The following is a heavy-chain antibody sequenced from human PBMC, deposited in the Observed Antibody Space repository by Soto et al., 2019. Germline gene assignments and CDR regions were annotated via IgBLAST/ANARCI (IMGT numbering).Heavy chain of an antibody. J-gene: IGHJ3*02. V-gene: IGHV4-4*02. CDR3: ARGKCDAFDI. CDR1: GVSISIPNW. CDR2: IDHSGTT. Sequence: QVQLQESGPGLVKPSGTLSLTCAVSGVSISIPNWWAWVRQAPGKGLEWIGEIDHSGTTNYNPSLNSRVTISLDRSNNQFSLRLTSVAAADSAVYFCARGKCDAFDIWGQGTMVTVSS.